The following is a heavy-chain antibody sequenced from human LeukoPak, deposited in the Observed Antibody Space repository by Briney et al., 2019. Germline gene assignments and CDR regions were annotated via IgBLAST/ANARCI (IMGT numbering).Heavy chain of an antibody. V-gene: IGHV3-30*04. CDR3: AKEYYYDSSGYYID. D-gene: IGHD3-22*01. J-gene: IGHJ4*02. Sequence: GGSLRLSCAASGFTFSSYAMHWVRQAPGKGLEWVAVISHDGSNKYYADSVKGRFTISRDNSKNTLYLQMNSLRAEDTAVYYCAKEYYYDSSGYYIDWGQGTLVTVSS. CDR1: GFTFSSYA. CDR2: ISHDGSNK.